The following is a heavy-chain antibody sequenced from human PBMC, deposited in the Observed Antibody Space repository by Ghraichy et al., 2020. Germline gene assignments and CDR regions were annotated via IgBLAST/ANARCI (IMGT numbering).Heavy chain of an antibody. V-gene: IGHV3-23*01. Sequence: GGSLRLSCAASGFTFSSYAMSWVRQAPGEGLEWVSAISGSGGSTYYADSVKGRFTISRDNSKNTLYLQMNSLRAEDTAVYYCAKVNLGIAVAGPASDYWGQGTLVTVSS. CDR1: GFTFSSYA. J-gene: IGHJ4*02. CDR3: AKVNLGIAVAGPASDY. D-gene: IGHD6-19*01. CDR2: ISGSGGST.